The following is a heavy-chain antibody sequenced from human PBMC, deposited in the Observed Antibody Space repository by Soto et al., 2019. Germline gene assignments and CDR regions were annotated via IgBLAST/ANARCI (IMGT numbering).Heavy chain of an antibody. Sequence: EVQLVESGGGLVQPGGSLRLSCAASGFTFSGYWMHWVRQAPGKGLVWVSLLNSDGSSTSNADSVKGRLTISRYNAKNTLYLQMNSLRPDDTAVYYCARGRAAAATGGIDYWGQGTLVTFSS. D-gene: IGHD6-13*01. J-gene: IGHJ4*02. CDR2: LNSDGSST. CDR1: GFTFSGYW. CDR3: ARGRAAAATGGIDY. V-gene: IGHV3-74*01.